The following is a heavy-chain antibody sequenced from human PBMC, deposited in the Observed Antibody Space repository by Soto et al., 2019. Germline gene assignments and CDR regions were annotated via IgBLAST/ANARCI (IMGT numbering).Heavy chain of an antibody. CDR2: SHHSGST. J-gene: IGHJ4*02. Sequence: QVQLQESGPGLVKPSGTLSLTCAVSGGSISSNNWWRWVRQPPGKGLEWIGESHHSGSTNYNPSLKGRVTISVDKSKSQFSLNLGSVTAADTAVYYCAGQVTTAYTYNNWVQGTLVTVSS. CDR1: GGSISSNNW. D-gene: IGHD5-18*01. V-gene: IGHV4-4*02. CDR3: AGQVTTAYTYNN.